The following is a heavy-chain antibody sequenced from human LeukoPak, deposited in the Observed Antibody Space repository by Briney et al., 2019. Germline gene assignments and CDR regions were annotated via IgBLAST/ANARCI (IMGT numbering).Heavy chain of an antibody. CDR3: AKGEMATIRGDAFDI. Sequence: GGSLRLSCAASGFTFSSYAMHWVRQAPGKGLEWVSGISWNSGSIGYADSVKGRFTISRDNAKNSLYLQMNSLRAEDTALYYCAKGEMATIRGDAFDIWGQGTMVTVSS. V-gene: IGHV3-9*01. J-gene: IGHJ3*02. CDR1: GFTFSSYA. D-gene: IGHD5-24*01. CDR2: ISWNSGSI.